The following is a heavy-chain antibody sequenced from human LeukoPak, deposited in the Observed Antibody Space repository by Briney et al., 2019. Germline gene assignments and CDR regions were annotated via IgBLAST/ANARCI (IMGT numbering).Heavy chain of an antibody. D-gene: IGHD3-3*01. Sequence: PGGSLRLSCAASGFTFSNYWMHWVRQAPGKGLVWVSRINSDGINTSYADSVKGRFTISRDNAKNTLNLQMNSLRAEDTAVYYCATTRGPIRFLEWLSSGAFDIWGQGTMVTVSS. V-gene: IGHV3-74*01. CDR2: INSDGINT. J-gene: IGHJ3*02. CDR3: ATTRGPIRFLEWLSSGAFDI. CDR1: GFTFSNYW.